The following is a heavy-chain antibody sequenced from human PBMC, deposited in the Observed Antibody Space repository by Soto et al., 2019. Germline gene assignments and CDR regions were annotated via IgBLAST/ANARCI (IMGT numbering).Heavy chain of an antibody. J-gene: IGHJ5*02. CDR3: AKDRYCSGGSCYSTSWFDP. CDR1: GFTFSSYA. D-gene: IGHD2-15*01. V-gene: IGHV3-23*01. CDR2: ISGSGGST. Sequence: EVQLLESGGGLVQPGGSLRLSCAASGFTFSSYAMSWVRQAPGKGLEWVSAISGSGGSTYYADSVKGRFTISRDNSKNTLYLQMNSRRAEDTAVYYCAKDRYCSGGSCYSTSWFDPWGQGTLVTVSS.